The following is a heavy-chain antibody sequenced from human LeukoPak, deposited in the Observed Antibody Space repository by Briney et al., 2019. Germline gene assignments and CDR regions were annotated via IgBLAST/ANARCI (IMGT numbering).Heavy chain of an antibody. CDR2: ISAYNGNT. CDR1: GYTFTSYG. J-gene: IGHJ4*02. Sequence: ASVKVSCKASGYTFTSYGISWVRQAPGQGLEWMGWISAYNGNTNYAQKLQDRVTMTTDTSTSTAYMELRSLRSDDTAVYYCARVVRWLGASYFDYWGQGTLVTVSS. D-gene: IGHD6-19*01. V-gene: IGHV1-18*04. CDR3: ARVVRWLGASYFDY.